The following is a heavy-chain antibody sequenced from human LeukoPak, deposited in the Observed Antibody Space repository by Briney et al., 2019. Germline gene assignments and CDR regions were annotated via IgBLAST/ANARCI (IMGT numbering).Heavy chain of an antibody. J-gene: IGHJ5*02. Sequence: SETLSLTCTVSGGSISSYYWSWIRQPPGKGLEWIGYIYYSGSTNYNPSLKSRVTISVDTSKNQFSLKLSSVTAADTAVYYCAREYSSSWYWFDRSGQGSLVTVS. CDR1: GGSISSYY. CDR2: IYYSGST. D-gene: IGHD6-13*01. CDR3: AREYSSSWYWFDR. V-gene: IGHV4-59*01.